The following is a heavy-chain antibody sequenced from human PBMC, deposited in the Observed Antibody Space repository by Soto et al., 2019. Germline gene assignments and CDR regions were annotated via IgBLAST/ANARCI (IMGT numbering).Heavy chain of an antibody. D-gene: IGHD3-22*01. CDR2: IHPADSDT. V-gene: IGHV5-51*03. CDR1: GYTFTDYW. J-gene: IGHJ4*02. CDR3: ARNRGGSSAWRLDF. Sequence: EVQLVRSGAEVKKPGESLKISCKGSGYTFTDYWITWVRQMPGGGLEWMGIIHPADSDTRYSPSLQGQVTISADKSTSTAYLQWNSLKPLDSAIYYCARNRGGSSAWRLDFWGQGALVTVSS.